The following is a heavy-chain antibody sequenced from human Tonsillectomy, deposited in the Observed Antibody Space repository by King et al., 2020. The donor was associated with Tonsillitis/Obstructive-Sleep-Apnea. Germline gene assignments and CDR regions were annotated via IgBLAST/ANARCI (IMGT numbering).Heavy chain of an antibody. Sequence: LQLQESGPGLVKPSETLSLTCTVSGGSINNNNYYWAWMRQPPGKGPGWIGTMYYTGSTYYNPSLKTRVTISVDTSKNQFSLRLSSVAAADTALYYCARLAFLDYLPVYYFDYWGQGTLVTVSA. J-gene: IGHJ4*02. D-gene: IGHD3-3*02. V-gene: IGHV4-39*01. CDR2: MYYTGST. CDR1: GGSINNNNYY. CDR3: ARLAFLDYLPVYYFDY.